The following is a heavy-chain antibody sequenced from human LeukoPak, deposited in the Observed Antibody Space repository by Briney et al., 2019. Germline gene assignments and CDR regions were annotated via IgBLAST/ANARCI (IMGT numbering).Heavy chain of an antibody. CDR3: ARGSGYSSGWNWFDP. CDR2: IHHSGST. J-gene: IGHJ5*02. Sequence: SETLSLTCAVSGYSISSGYYWGWIRQPPGKGLEWIGGIHHSGSTYYSPSLKSRVTISVDTSKNQFSLKVSSVTAADTAVYYCARGSGYSSGWNWFDPWGQGTLVTVSS. CDR1: GYSISSGYY. V-gene: IGHV4-38-2*01. D-gene: IGHD6-19*01.